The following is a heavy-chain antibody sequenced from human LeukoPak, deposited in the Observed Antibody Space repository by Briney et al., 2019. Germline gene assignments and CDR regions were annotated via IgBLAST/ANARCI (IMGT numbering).Heavy chain of an antibody. V-gene: IGHV6-1*01. D-gene: IGHD2-2*01. CDR1: GDSVSSNSVT. CDR3: ARRLTQYDCFDP. CDR2: TYYRSTWYN. Sequence: SQTLALTCAISGDSVSSNSVTWNWIRQSPSRGLEWLGRTYYRSTWYNDYAVSVRGRITVNPDTSKNQFSLHLNSVTPEDTAVYYCARRLTQYDCFDPWGQGILVTVSS. J-gene: IGHJ5*02.